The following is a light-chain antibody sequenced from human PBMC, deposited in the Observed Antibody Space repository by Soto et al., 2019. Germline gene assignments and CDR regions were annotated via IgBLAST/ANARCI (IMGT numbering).Light chain of an antibody. CDR1: TSNIGSNY. V-gene: IGLV1-47*01. CDR3: ATWDDSLNGFYV. CDR2: RNN. Sequence: VLTQPPSASGTPGQGVTISFSGSTSNIGSNYVYWYQQLPGTAPKLLIYRNNQRPSGVPDRFSGSKSGTSASLAISGLRSDDEADYFCATWDDSLNGFYVFGTGTKVTVL. J-gene: IGLJ1*01.